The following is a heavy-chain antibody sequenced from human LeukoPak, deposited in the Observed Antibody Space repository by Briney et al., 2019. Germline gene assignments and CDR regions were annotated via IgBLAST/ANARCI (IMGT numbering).Heavy chain of an antibody. Sequence: GGSLRLSCAASGFTFSSYAMSWVRQAPGKGLEWVSAISGSGGSTDYADSVKGRFTISRDNSKNTLYLQMNSLRAEDTAVYYCARTLGYCSGGSCYGFDYWGQGTLDTVSS. CDR2: ISGSGGST. J-gene: IGHJ4*02. CDR3: ARTLGYCSGGSCYGFDY. D-gene: IGHD2-15*01. V-gene: IGHV3-23*01. CDR1: GFTFSSYA.